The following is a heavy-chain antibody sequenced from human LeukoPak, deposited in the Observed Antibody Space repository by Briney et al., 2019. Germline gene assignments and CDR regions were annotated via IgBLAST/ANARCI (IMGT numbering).Heavy chain of an antibody. V-gene: IGHV3-21*01. J-gene: IGHJ6*02. CDR1: GFTFSSYS. Sequence: GGSLRLSCAASGFTFSSYSMNWVRQAPGKGLEWVSSISSSSSYIYYADSVKGRFTISRDNAKNSLYLQMNSLRAGDTAVYYCARESGDSSWPYYYYGMDVWGQGTTVTVSS. D-gene: IGHD6-13*01. CDR2: ISSSSSYI. CDR3: ARESGDSSWPYYYYGMDV.